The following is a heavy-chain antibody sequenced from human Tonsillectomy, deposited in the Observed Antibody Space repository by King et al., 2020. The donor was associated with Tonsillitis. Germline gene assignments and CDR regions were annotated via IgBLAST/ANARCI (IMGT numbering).Heavy chain of an antibody. CDR2: INHSGST. Sequence: VQLQQWGAGLLKPSETLSLTCVVYGGSFSGYYWSWIRQPPGKGLEWIGEINHSGSTNYNPSLKSRVTISVDTSKNQFSLKLSSVTAADTGVYYCARGRTYYYDSSGYYLDYWGQGTLVTVSS. D-gene: IGHD3-22*01. J-gene: IGHJ4*02. V-gene: IGHV4-34*01. CDR3: ARGRTYYYDSSGYYLDY. CDR1: GGSFSGYY.